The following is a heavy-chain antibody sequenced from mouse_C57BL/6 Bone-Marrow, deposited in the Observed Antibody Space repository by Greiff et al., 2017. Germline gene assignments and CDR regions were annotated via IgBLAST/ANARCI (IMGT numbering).Heavy chain of an antibody. CDR2: IYPGDGDT. J-gene: IGHJ3*01. CDR1: GYAFSSHW. Sequence: QVQLQQSGAELVKPGASVKISCKASGYAFSSHWMNWVKQRPGKGLEWIGQIYPGDGDTNSNGKFKGKATLTADKSSSTAYMQLSSLTSEDSAVYFCARAWFAYWGQGTLVTVSA. CDR3: ARAWFAY. V-gene: IGHV1-80*01.